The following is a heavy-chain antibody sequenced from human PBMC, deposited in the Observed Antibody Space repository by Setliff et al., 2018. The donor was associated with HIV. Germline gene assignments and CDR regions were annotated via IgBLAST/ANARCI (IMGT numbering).Heavy chain of an antibody. D-gene: IGHD2-15*01. Sequence: SETLSLTCAVYGGSFSDYYWNWIRQTPGKGLEWLGEIDHRGRTNYNPSLKNRVTISSDTSKNQFSLRLSSTTVADTAVYYCARGFEGFCSGGSCHWFDSWGQGTLVTVSS. CDR1: GGSFSDYY. CDR3: ARGFEGFCSGGSCHWFDS. J-gene: IGHJ5*01. V-gene: IGHV4-34*01. CDR2: IDHRGRT.